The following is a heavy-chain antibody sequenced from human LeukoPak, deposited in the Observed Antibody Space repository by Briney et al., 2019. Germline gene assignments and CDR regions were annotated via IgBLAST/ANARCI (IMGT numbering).Heavy chain of an antibody. CDR2: ISGSGDNK. D-gene: IGHD3/OR15-3a*01. V-gene: IGHV3-23*01. J-gene: IGHJ4*02. Sequence: GGSLRLSCAASGFTFSSYTMSWVRQAPGKGLEWVSIISGSGDNKYHADSVKGRLTISRDNSKNTLYLQMNSLRAEDTAVYYCAKHLNLDYDYWGQGTLVTVSS. CDR3: AKHLNLDYDY. CDR1: GFTFSSYT.